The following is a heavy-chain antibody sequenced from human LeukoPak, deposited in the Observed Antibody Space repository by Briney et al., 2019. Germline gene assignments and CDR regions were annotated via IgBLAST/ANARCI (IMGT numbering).Heavy chain of an antibody. CDR1: GFTFDDYT. D-gene: IGHD5-18*01. J-gene: IGHJ4*02. Sequence: GGSLRLSCAASGFTFDDYTMHWVRQAPGKGLEWVSLISWDGGSTYYADPVKGRFTISRDNSKNSLYLQMNSLRTEDTALYYCAKDRGGYSYVFDYWGQGTLVTVSS. CDR2: ISWDGGST. CDR3: AKDRGGYSYVFDY. V-gene: IGHV3-43*01.